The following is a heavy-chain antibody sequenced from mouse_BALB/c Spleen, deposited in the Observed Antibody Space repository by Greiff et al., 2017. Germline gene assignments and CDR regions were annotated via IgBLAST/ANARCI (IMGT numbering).Heavy chain of an antibody. Sequence: QVQLKESGPGLVQPSQSLSITCTVSGFSLTSYGVHWVRQSPGKGLEWLGVIWSGGSTDYNAAFISRLSISKDNSKSQVFFKMNSLRANDTAIYYCARNGYDDGFAYWGQGTLVTVSA. J-gene: IGHJ3*01. V-gene: IGHV2-2*02. D-gene: IGHD2-14*01. CDR3: ARNGYDDGFAY. CDR1: GFSLTSYG. CDR2: IWSGGST.